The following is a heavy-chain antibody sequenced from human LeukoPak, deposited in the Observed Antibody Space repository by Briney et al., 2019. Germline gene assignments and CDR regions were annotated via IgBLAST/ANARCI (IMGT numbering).Heavy chain of an antibody. D-gene: IGHD3-3*01. CDR3: ARDSLKPYYDFWSGYYSPFDY. V-gene: IGHV1-18*01. CDR1: GYTFTSYG. Sequence: ASVKVSCKASGYTFTSYGISWVRQAPGQGLEWMGWISAYNGNINYAQKLQGGVTMTTDTSTSTAYMELRSLRSDDTAVYYCARDSLKPYYDFWSGYYSPFDYWGQGPLVTVSS. CDR2: ISAYNGNI. J-gene: IGHJ4*02.